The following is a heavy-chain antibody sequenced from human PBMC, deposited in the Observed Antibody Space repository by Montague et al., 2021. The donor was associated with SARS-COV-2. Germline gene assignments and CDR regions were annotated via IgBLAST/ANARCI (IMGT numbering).Heavy chain of an antibody. Sequence: SETLSLTCAVSGGSISGHYWAWIRQSPGKGLEWIGHIYSGGSAYYNPSLKSRVTLSVGPSKTQFSPKLSSVAAADTAKYYCARGGFSLDVATSYYFDSWGQGTLVTVSS. J-gene: IGHJ4*02. D-gene: IGHD5-24*01. V-gene: IGHV4-59*10. CDR3: ARGGFSLDVATSYYFDS. CDR2: IYSGGSA. CDR1: GGSISGHY.